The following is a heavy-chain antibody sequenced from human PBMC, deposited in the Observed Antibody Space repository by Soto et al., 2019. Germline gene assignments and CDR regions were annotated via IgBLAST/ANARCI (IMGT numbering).Heavy chain of an antibody. Sequence: ASVKVSCKASGYTFTGYYMHWVRQAPGQGLEWMGWINPNSGGTNYAQKFQGWVTMTRDTSISTAYMELSRLRSDDTAVYYCARDCGGDCYYYYVMDVWCQGTTVIVSS. CDR3: ARDCGGDCYYYYVMDV. CDR2: INPNSGGT. CDR1: GYTFTGYY. D-gene: IGHD2-21*02. V-gene: IGHV1-2*04. J-gene: IGHJ6*02.